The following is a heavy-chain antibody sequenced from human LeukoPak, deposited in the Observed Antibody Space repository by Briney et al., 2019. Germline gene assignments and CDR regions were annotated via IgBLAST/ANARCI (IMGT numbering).Heavy chain of an antibody. CDR3: ARLIDCSGGSCYFENWFDP. D-gene: IGHD2-15*01. V-gene: IGHV4-39*07. J-gene: IGHJ5*02. Sequence: PSETLSLTCTVSGGSISSSSYYWGWIRQPPGKGLEWIGSIYSSGSTYYNPSLKSRVTISVDTSKNQFSLKLSSVTAADTAVYYCARLIDCSGGSCYFENWFDPWGQGTLVTVSS. CDR2: IYSSGST. CDR1: GGSISSSSYY.